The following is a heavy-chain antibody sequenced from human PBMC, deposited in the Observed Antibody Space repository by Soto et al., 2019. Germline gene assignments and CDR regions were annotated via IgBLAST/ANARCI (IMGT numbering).Heavy chain of an antibody. CDR3: ARGVTMVRGVIHTPYFDY. V-gene: IGHV4-31*03. CDR2: IYYSGST. CDR1: GGSISSGGYY. D-gene: IGHD3-10*01. Sequence: QVQLQESGPGLVKPSQTLSLTCTVSGGSISSGGYYWSWIRQHPGKGLEWIGYIYYSGSTYYKPPLMSRVTFSVDTSKNQFSLKLSSVTAADTAVYYCARGVTMVRGVIHTPYFDYWGQGTLVTVSS. J-gene: IGHJ4*02.